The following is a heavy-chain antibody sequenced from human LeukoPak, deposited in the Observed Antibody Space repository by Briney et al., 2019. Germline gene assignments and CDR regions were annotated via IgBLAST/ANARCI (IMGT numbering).Heavy chain of an antibody. J-gene: IGHJ4*02. D-gene: IGHD3-10*01. CDR2: INPDSGGT. V-gene: IGHV1-2*02. CDR3: ARDRRYYYGSGMIGDY. Sequence: GASVKVSCKASGYTFTGHYMHWVRQAPGQGLEWMGWINPDSGGTNYAQKFQGRVTMTRDTSISTAYMELSRLRSDDTAVYYCARDRRYYYGSGMIGDYWGQGTLVTVSS. CDR1: GYTFTGHY.